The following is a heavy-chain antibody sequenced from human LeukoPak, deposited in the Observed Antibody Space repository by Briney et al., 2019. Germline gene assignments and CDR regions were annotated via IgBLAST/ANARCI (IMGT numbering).Heavy chain of an antibody. D-gene: IGHD3-10*01. J-gene: IGHJ4*02. CDR3: AKRDGAGSSSSFDY. V-gene: IGHV3-23*01. CDR1: GFTFDDYA. Sequence: GSLRLSCAASGFTFDDYAMHWVRQAPGKGLEWVSSVSGGSGSTYYADSVKGRFTISRDNSKNTLSLQMNSLRAEDTAVYYCAKRDGAGSSSSFDYWGQGTLVTVSS. CDR2: VSGGSGST.